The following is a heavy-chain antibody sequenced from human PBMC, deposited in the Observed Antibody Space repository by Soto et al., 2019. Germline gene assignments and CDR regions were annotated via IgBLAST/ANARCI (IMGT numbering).Heavy chain of an antibody. Sequence: EGQLLESGGGLVQPGGSLRLSCAASGFTFSNYAMSWVRQAPGKGLEWVSAISGSGDSTYYADSVKGRFTISRDTSTNTSYVQMNSLRAEDTAVYYCAKEAHSSGWNDWYFDLWGRGTLVTVAS. CDR1: GFTFSNYA. V-gene: IGHV3-23*01. CDR3: AKEAHSSGWNDWYFDL. CDR2: ISGSGDST. J-gene: IGHJ2*01. D-gene: IGHD6-19*01.